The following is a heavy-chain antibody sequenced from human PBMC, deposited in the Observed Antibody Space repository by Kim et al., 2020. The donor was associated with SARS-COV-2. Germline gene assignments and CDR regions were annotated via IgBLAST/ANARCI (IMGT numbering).Heavy chain of an antibody. J-gene: IGHJ4*02. D-gene: IGHD4-4*01. Sequence: NYAQKFQGRVTITADESTSTAYMELSSLRSEDTAVYYCAGLTTIRFGSLDYWGQGTLVTVSS. CDR3: AGLTTIRFGSLDY. V-gene: IGHV1-69*01.